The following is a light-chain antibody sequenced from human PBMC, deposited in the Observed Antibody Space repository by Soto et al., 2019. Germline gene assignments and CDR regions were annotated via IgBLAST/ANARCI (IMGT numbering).Light chain of an antibody. J-gene: IGLJ1*01. CDR2: EVT. CDR3: CSYAGNSEV. V-gene: IGLV2-23*02. CDR1: SGDVGGYNL. Sequence: QSVLTQPASVSGSPGQSITIPCTGTSGDVGGYNLVSWYQQHPGKAPELMIYEVTERPSGVSNRFSGSKSGNTASLTISGLQPDDEADYYCCSYAGNSEVFGTGTQLTVL.